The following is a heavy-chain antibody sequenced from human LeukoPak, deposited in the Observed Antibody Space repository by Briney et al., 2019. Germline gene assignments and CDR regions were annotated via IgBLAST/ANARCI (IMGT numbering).Heavy chain of an antibody. J-gene: IGHJ6*02. CDR3: AKDRGSGWYGDYYYGLDV. CDR2: IRGSGVST. Sequence: PGGSLRLSCAASGFTFSSYAMSWVRRAPGKGLEWVSVIRGSGVSTYSADSVKGRFTISRDNSKNTLYLQMNSLRAEDTAVYYCAKDRGSGWYGDYYYGLDVWGQGTTVTVSS. CDR1: GFTFSSYA. D-gene: IGHD6-19*01. V-gene: IGHV3-23*01.